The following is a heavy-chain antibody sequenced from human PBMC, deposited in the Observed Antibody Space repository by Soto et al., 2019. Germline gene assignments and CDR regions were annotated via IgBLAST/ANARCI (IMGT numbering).Heavy chain of an antibody. CDR3: ARAPYGSGSWFDP. Sequence: QVQLQQWGAGLLKPSETLSLTCAVYGGSFSGYYWSWIRQPPGKGLEWIGEINHSGSTNYNPSLTSRVTISVDTSKDQFSRKLSSGTAADTAVYYCARAPYGSGSWFDPWGQGTLVTVSS. V-gene: IGHV4-34*01. J-gene: IGHJ5*02. D-gene: IGHD3-10*01. CDR2: INHSGST. CDR1: GGSFSGYY.